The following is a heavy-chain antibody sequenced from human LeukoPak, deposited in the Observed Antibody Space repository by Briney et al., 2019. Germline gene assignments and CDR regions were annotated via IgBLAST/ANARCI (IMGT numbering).Heavy chain of an antibody. V-gene: IGHV4-34*01. CDR1: GGSFSGYY. J-gene: IGHJ6*04. CDR3: ARDGV. CDR2: INHSGST. Sequence: PSETLSLTCAVYGGSFSGYYWSWIRQPPGKGLEWIGEINHSGSTYYNPSLKSRVTISVDTSKNQFSLKLSSVTAADTAVYYCARDGVWGKGTTVTVSS.